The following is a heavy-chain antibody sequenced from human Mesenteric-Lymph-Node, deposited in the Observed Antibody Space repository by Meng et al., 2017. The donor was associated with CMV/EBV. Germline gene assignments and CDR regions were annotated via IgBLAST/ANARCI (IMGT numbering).Heavy chain of an antibody. CDR1: GFTFSGSA. V-gene: IGHV3-73*01. J-gene: IGHJ4*02. CDR3: TRLADY. CDR2: IRSKANSYAT. Sequence: LKLSGAASGFTFSGSAMHWVRQASGKGLEWVGRIRSKANSYATAYAASVKGRFTISRDDSKNTAYLQMNSLKTEDTAVYYCTRLADYWGQGTLVTVSS.